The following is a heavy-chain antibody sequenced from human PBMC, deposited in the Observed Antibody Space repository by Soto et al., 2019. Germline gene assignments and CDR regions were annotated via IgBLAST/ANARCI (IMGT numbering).Heavy chain of an antibody. V-gene: IGHV6-1*01. CDR2: TYYRSKWYN. CDR3: ARDQSSGWRNWFDP. J-gene: IGHJ5*02. CDR1: GDSVSSNSSA. Sequence: PSQTLSLTCAISGDSVSSNSSAWNWIRQSQSRGLEWLGRTYYRSKWYNDYAVSVKSRITINPDTSKNQFSLQLNSVAPEYTAVYFCARDQSSGWRNWFDPWGQRTLVTVSS. D-gene: IGHD6-19*01.